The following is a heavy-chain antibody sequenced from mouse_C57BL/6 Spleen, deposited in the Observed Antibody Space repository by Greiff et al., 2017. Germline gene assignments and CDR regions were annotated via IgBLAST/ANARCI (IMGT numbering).Heavy chain of an antibody. J-gene: IGHJ3*01. D-gene: IGHD1-1*01. V-gene: IGHV1-26*01. CDR1: GYTFTDSY. CDR2: INPNNGGT. CDR3: AIYYYGSAGFAY. Sequence: EVQLQQSGPELVKPGASVKISCKASGYTFTDSYMNWVKQSHGKSLEWIGAINPNNGGTSDNQKLKGQATWTVDKSSSTAYMELRSLTSEDSSVDYCAIYYYGSAGFAYWGHGTLVTVSA.